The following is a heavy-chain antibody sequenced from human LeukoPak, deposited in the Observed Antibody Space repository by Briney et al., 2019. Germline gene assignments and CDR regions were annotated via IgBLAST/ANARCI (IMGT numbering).Heavy chain of an antibody. V-gene: IGHV4-61*02. CDR2: IYTTGST. J-gene: IGHJ5*02. Sequence: SETLSLTCTVSGGPVSSGSYYWSWIRQPAGKGLEWIGRIYTTGSTNYNPSLKSRVTISVDTSKNQFSLKLSSVTAADTAVYYCARQWSWFDPWGQGTLVTVSS. CDR1: GGPVSSGSYY. D-gene: IGHD3-3*01. CDR3: ARQWSWFDP.